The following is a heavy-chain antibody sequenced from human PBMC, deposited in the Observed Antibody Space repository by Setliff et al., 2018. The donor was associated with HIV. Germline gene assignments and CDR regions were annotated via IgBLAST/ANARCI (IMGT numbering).Heavy chain of an antibody. Sequence: ASVKVSCKASGYNFSNYYVHWVRQAPGQGLEWMGTIIPSGEGTTYAQKFQGRVTMTSDTSTNRVFMELSRLRSEDTAVYYCAREFEYYDSRGFRYYYMDVSGKGTAVT. V-gene: IGHV1-46*01. CDR1: GYNFSNYY. CDR2: IIPSGEGT. D-gene: IGHD3-22*01. CDR3: AREFEYYDSRGFRYYYMDV. J-gene: IGHJ6*03.